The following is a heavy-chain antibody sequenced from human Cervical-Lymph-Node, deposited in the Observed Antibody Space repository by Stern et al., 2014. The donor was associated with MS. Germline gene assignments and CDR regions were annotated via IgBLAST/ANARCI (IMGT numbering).Heavy chain of an antibody. CDR1: GFTFSAYG. CDR2: ISADGTLK. J-gene: IGHJ5*02. Sequence: VQLGESGGGVVQPGRSLRLSCAASGFTFSAYGMHWVRQAPGKGLEWVAVISADGTLKFYGDSVKGRFTISRDNSKNTLFLQMNSLRAEDTAVYYCAKGDNWRRLNPWGQGTLVTVSS. D-gene: IGHD1-20*01. V-gene: IGHV3-30*18. CDR3: AKGDNWRRLNP.